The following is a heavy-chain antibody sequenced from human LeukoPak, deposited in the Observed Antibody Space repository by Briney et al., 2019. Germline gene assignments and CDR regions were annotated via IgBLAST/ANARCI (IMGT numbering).Heavy chain of an antibody. J-gene: IGHJ4*02. D-gene: IGHD5-24*01. CDR1: GFTFSSYA. CDR3: ARRDDHNGRDY. V-gene: IGHV3-30*14. CDR2: ISYDGSNK. Sequence: GGSLRLSCAASGFTFSSYAMHWVRQAPGKGLEWVAVISYDGSNKYYADSVKGRFTISRDNSKNTVYLQMNSLRAEDTAMYYCARRDDHNGRDYWGQGTLVTVSS.